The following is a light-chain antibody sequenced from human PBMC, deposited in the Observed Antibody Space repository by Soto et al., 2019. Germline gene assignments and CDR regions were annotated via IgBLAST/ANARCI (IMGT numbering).Light chain of an antibody. CDR2: SAS. Sequence: EIEMTHSPATLSVSPGETATLSCRASQRVGINLAWYQQKPGQAPRVLIYSASTRDSGIPDRFSGSGSGTDFTLTISSLQPEDFATYYCQQSYGTPITFGQGTRLEIK. CDR1: QRVGIN. CDR3: QQSYGTPIT. V-gene: IGKV3-15*01. J-gene: IGKJ5*01.